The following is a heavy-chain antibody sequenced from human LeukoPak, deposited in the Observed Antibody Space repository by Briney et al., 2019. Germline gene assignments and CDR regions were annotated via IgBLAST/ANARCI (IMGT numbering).Heavy chain of an antibody. J-gene: IGHJ6*03. V-gene: IGHV1-2*02. CDR3: AREVRSIAAAGTFRRDYYYYMDV. CDR2: INPNSGGT. CDR1: GYTFTGYY. D-gene: IGHD6-13*01. Sequence: ASVKVSCKASGYTFTGYYMHWVRQAPGQGLEWMGWINPNSGGTNYAQKFQGRVTMTRDTSISTAYMELSRLRSDDTAVYYCAREVRSIAAAGTFRRDYYYYMDVWGKGTTVTVSS.